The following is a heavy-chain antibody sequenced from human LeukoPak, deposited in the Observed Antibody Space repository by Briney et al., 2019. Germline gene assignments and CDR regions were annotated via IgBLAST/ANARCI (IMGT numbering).Heavy chain of an antibody. Sequence: ASVKVSCKASGGTFSSYAISWVRQAAGQWLELMGGTIPIFGTANYAQTFQGRVTITADESTSTAYMELSSLRSEDTAVYYCAREAYYYGSGSYYNRLTHFDYWGQGTLVTVSS. J-gene: IGHJ4*02. CDR1: GGTFSSYA. CDR2: TIPIFGTA. D-gene: IGHD3-10*01. V-gene: IGHV1-69*13. CDR3: AREAYYYGSGSYYNRLTHFDY.